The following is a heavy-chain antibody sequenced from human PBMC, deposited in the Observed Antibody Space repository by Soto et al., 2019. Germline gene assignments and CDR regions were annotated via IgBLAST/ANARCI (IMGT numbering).Heavy chain of an antibody. Sequence: SETLSLTCTVSGGSISSSSYYWGWIRQPPGKGLEWIGYIYYSGSTNYNPSLKSRVTISVDTSKNQFSLKLSSVTAADTAVYYCARTSAVADDAFDIWGQGTMVTVSS. V-gene: IGHV4-61*05. D-gene: IGHD6-19*01. J-gene: IGHJ3*02. CDR3: ARTSAVADDAFDI. CDR2: IYYSGST. CDR1: GGSISSSSYY.